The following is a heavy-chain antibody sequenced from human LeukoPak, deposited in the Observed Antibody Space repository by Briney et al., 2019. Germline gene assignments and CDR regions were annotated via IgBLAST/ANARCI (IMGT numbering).Heavy chain of an antibody. CDR1: GFTFSSYG. CDR2: IWYDGSNK. Sequence: GGSLRLSCAASGFTFSSYGIHWVRQAPGKGLEWVAVIWYDGSNKYYADSVKGRFTISRDNSKNTLYLQMNSLRAEDTAVYYCAKGSDCSSTNCRSRHYYYYYMDVWGKGTTVTVSS. CDR3: AKGSDCSSTNCRSRHYYYYYMDV. D-gene: IGHD2-2*01. J-gene: IGHJ6*03. V-gene: IGHV3-33*06.